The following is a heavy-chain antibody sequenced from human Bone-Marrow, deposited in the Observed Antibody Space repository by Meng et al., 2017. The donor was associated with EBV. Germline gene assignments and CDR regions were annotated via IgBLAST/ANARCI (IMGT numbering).Heavy chain of an antibody. CDR2: INHSGST. Sequence: QVQLQQLGGGLLKPSETLSLTCAVYGGSFSGYYWSWIRQPPGKGLEWIGEINHSGSTNYSPSLKSRVTISVDTSKNQFSLKLSSVTAADTAVYYCARSAKGYFGLWGRGTLVTVSS. V-gene: IGHV4-34*01. CDR3: ARSAKGYFGL. CDR1: GGSFSGYY. J-gene: IGHJ2*01.